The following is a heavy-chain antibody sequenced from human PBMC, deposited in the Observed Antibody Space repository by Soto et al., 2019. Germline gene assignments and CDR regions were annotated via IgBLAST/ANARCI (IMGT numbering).Heavy chain of an antibody. CDR2: VGGSDSDK. CDR3: AKDATAVNGVWDPFDM. D-gene: IGHD2-8*01. CDR1: GFPFSAYA. V-gene: IGHV3-23*01. J-gene: IGHJ3*02. Sequence: GGSLRLSCVVSGFPFSAYAMSWVRQAPGKGLQWVSGVGGSDSDKHYADSVRGRFIVSRDNSKNTLYLQMNSLRADDTAVYYCAKDATAVNGVWDPFDMWGQGTEVTVSS.